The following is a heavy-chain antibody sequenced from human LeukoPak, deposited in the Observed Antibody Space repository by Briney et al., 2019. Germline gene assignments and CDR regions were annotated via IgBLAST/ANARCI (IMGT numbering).Heavy chain of an antibody. CDR2: MSSVSSNI. Sequence: GGSLRLSCAASGFTLSSYSMNWVRQPPGKGLEWIAYMSSVSSNIYYADSVKGRFTFSRDNAKDSLYLQMNNLRAEDTAVYYCAREYNYDFWSGNPYFDYWGQGTLVTVSS. CDR3: AREYNYDFWSGNPYFDY. D-gene: IGHD3-3*01. CDR1: GFTLSSYS. J-gene: IGHJ4*02. V-gene: IGHV3-48*01.